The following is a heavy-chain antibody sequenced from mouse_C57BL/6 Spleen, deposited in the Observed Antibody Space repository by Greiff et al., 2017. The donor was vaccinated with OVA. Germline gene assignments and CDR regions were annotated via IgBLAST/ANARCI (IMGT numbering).Heavy chain of an antibody. CDR2: ISSGGDYI. D-gene: IGHD1-1*01. Sequence: EVHLVESGEGLVKPGGSLKLSCAASGFTFSSYAMSWVRQTPETRLEWVAYISSGGDYIYYADTVKGRFTISSDNARNTLYLQMSSQKSKDTAMYYCTREETTTVVPYFDYWGQGTTLTVSS. CDR3: TREETTTVVPYFDY. CDR1: GFTFSSYA. J-gene: IGHJ2*01. V-gene: IGHV5-9-1*02.